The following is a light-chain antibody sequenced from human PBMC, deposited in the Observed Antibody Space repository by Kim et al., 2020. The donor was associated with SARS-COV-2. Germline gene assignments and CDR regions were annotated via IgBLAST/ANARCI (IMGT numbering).Light chain of an antibody. CDR1: ISDIGTYSL. Sequence: GRSITISCSGTISDIGTYSLISWYQQHPGKAPRLIIFDISKRPSGVSGRFSGSKSGNTASLTISGLQPDDEADYFCCSFTSAVNWMFGGGTQLTVL. J-gene: IGLJ3*02. CDR2: DIS. V-gene: IGLV2-23*02. CDR3: CSFTSAVNWM.